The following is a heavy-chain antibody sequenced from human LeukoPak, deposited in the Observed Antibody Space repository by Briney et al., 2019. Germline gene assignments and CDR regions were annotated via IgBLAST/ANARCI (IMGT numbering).Heavy chain of an antibody. CDR3: AREEYSSSYVDY. D-gene: IGHD6-6*01. Sequence: PSETLSLTCTVSGGSIGSGGYYWSWIRQHPGKGLEWIGYIYYSGSTYYNPSLKSRVTISVDTSKNQFSLKLSSVTAADTAVYYCAREEYSSSYVDYWGQGTLVIVSS. CDR1: GGSIGSGGYY. V-gene: IGHV4-31*03. CDR2: IYYSGST. J-gene: IGHJ4*02.